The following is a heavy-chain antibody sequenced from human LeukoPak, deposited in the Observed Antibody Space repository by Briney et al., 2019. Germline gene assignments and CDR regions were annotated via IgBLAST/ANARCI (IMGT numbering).Heavy chain of an antibody. J-gene: IGHJ3*02. V-gene: IGHV4-59*02. D-gene: IGHD3-10*01. CDR3: AKSNGYGLIDI. Sequence: PSETLSLTCSVSGASVSSYYWNWVRQTPGKGLEWIGYIYYNEKTDYGPSLKSRVTMSLDTSRNQFSLRLNSVTAADTAVYYCAKSNGYGLIDIWGQGTMVTVSS. CDR1: GASVSSYY. CDR2: IYYNEKT.